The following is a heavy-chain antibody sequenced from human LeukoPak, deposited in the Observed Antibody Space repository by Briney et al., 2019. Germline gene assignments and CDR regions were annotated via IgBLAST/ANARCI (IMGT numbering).Heavy chain of an antibody. J-gene: IGHJ4*02. V-gene: IGHV1-3*01. D-gene: IGHD2-15*01. CDR3: ARDQSVVAATPDY. CDR1: GYTFTSYA. Sequence: ASVKVSCKASGYTFTSYAMHWVRQAPGQRLEWMGWINAGNGNTKYSQKFQGRVTITRDTSASTAYMELSSLRSEDTAVYYCARDQSVVAATPDYWGQGTLVTVSS. CDR2: INAGNGNT.